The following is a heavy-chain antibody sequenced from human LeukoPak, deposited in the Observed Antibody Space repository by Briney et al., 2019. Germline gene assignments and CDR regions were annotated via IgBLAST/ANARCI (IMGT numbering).Heavy chain of an antibody. CDR3: AAPYTSSWFDL. CDR2: IVVDSDNT. V-gene: IGHV1-58*01. CDR1: GFTFTSRSA. J-gene: IGHJ5*02. Sequence: SVRVSCKASGFTFTSRSAVQWVRQARGQRLEWIGWIVVDSDNTNYAENFQGRVTITRDMSASTSYMELSSLRSEDTAVYFCAAPYTSSWFDLWGQGTPVTVSS. D-gene: IGHD6-13*01.